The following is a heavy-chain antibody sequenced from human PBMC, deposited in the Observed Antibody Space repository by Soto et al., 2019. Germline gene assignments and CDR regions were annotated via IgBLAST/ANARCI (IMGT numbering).Heavy chain of an antibody. CDR1: GASISKTSSY. Sequence: QVELQQSGPGVVRPSETLSLTCSVSGASISKTSSYWGWIRQPPGKGLEWIGSINYSGTAYYSPSLRSRATLSVDTSANQFSLSLMSVTAADTAFYFCVRRVNIPSWYFDLWGREKPVIVSS. J-gene: IGHJ2*01. CDR3: VRRVNIPSWYFDL. V-gene: IGHV4-39*01. D-gene: IGHD2-21*01. CDR2: INYSGTA.